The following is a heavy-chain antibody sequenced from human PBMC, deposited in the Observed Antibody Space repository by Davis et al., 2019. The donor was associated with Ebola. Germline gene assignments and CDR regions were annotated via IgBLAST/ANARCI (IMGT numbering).Heavy chain of an antibody. V-gene: IGHV4-34*01. Sequence: SETLSLTCAVYGGSFSGYYWSWIRQPPGKGLEWIGEINHSGSTNYNPSLKSRVTISVDTSKNQFSLKLSSVTAADTAVYYCARGGKWLPYSPWVQGTLVTVSS. CDR1: GGSFSGYY. J-gene: IGHJ5*02. CDR2: INHSGST. CDR3: ARGGKWLPYSP. D-gene: IGHD5-12*01.